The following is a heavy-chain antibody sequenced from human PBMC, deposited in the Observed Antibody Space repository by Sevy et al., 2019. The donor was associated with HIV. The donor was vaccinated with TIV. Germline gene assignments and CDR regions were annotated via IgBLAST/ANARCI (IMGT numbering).Heavy chain of an antibody. CDR3: AREGCTRPHDY. D-gene: IGHD2-8*01. J-gene: IGHJ4*02. V-gene: IGHV3-23*01. Sequence: GGSLSLSCAVSGFKFKIKTMSWVRQAPGKGLGGVSTLSLGGGRLSYADSVKGRFIISRDDSKNTLYLQMNSLQAEDTAVYFCAREGCTRPHDYWGQGTLVTVSS. CDR1: GFKFKIKT. CDR2: LSLGGGRL.